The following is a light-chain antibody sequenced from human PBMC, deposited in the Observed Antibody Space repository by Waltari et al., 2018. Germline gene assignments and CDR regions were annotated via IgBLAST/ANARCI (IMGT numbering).Light chain of an antibody. Sequence: IQLTQSPSTLSASVGDRVTITCRASPSISSGLAWYQQKPGKAPKLLIYKASTLESGVPSRFSGSGSGTEFTLTISSLQPDDFVTYYCQQYTSYSPYTFGQGTKLEIK. CDR1: PSISSG. J-gene: IGKJ2*01. V-gene: IGKV1-5*03. CDR2: KAS. CDR3: QQYTSYSPYT.